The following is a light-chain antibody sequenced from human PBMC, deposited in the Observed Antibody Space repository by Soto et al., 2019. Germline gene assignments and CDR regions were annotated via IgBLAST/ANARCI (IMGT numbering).Light chain of an antibody. CDR1: SSDIGGYNF. CDR3: NSYRTVSTYV. J-gene: IGLJ1*01. V-gene: IGLV2-14*01. CDR2: DVG. Sequence: QSALTQPASVSVSPGQSITIACTGTSSDIGGYNFVSLYQQHPGKAPKLLIYDVGNRPSGVSNRVSGSKSGNTASLTISGLQAEDEAHYYCNSYRTVSTYVFGTGTKLTVL.